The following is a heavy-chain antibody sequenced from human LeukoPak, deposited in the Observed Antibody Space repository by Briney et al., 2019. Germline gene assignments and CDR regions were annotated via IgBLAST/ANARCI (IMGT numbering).Heavy chain of an antibody. CDR1: GFTFSSYS. V-gene: IGHV3-21*01. CDR3: AKPVMMYASTYYFDY. D-gene: IGHD2-8*01. CDR2: ISSSSSYI. Sequence: GGSLRLSCAASGFTFSSYSMNWVRQAPGKGLEWVSSISSSSSYIYYADSVKGRFTISRDNSKNTLYLQMNSLRAEDTAVYYCAKPVMMYASTYYFDYWGQGTLVTVSS. J-gene: IGHJ4*02.